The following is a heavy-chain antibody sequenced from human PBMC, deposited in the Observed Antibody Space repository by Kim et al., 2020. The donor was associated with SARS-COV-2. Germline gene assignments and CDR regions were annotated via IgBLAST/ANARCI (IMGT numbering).Heavy chain of an antibody. CDR3: AKESGSGSYYAWTYYYYGMDV. CDR2: ISYYGSNK. J-gene: IGHJ6*02. V-gene: IGHV3-30*18. D-gene: IGHD3-10*01. Sequence: GGSLRLSCAASGFTFSSYGMHCVRQAPGKGLEWVAVISYYGSNKYYADSVKGRFTISRDNSKNTLYLQMNSLGAEDTAVYYCAKESGSGSYYAWTYYYYGMDVWGQGTTVTVSS. CDR1: GFTFSSYG.